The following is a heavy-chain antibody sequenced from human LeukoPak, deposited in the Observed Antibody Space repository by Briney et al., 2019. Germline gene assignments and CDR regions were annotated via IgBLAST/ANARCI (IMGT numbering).Heavy chain of an antibody. J-gene: IGHJ3*02. CDR2: MNPNSGNT. Sequence: ASVKVSCKASGYTFTSYDINWVRQATGQGLEWMGWMNPNSGNTGYAQKFQGRVTMTRNTSISTAYMELSSLRSEDTAVYYCAKVGDIAADDAFDIWGQGTMVTVSS. V-gene: IGHV1-8*01. D-gene: IGHD6-6*01. CDR3: AKVGDIAADDAFDI. CDR1: GYTFTSYD.